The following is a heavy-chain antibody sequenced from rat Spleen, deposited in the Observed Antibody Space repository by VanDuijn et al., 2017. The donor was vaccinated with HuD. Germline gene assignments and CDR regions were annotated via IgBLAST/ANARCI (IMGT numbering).Heavy chain of an antibody. CDR2: ISYDGSSI. CDR1: GFTFSDYY. J-gene: IGHJ2*01. CDR3: ARERGFGQYFDY. D-gene: IGHD1-11*01. Sequence: EVQLVESDGGLVQPGRSLKLSCATSGFTFSDYYMAWVRQAPTKGLEWVATISYDGSSIYYRDSVKGRFTISRDNAKNTVGMQLSSLRSEDTAMYFCARERGFGQYFDYWGQGVMVTVSS. V-gene: IGHV5-7*01.